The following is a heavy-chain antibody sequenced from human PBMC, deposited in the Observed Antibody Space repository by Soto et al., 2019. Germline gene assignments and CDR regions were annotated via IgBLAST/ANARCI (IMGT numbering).Heavy chain of an antibody. J-gene: IGHJ3*02. CDR2: ISSNGGSI. D-gene: IGHD1-1*01. CDR1: GFTFSSYV. V-gene: IGHV3-64D*08. CDR3: VKVNRAMSNFNAFDI. Sequence: GGSLRLSCSASGFTFSSYVMHWVRQAPGKGLEKVSAISSNGGSIYYADSVKGRFTISRDNSKNTLYLQMSSLRAEDTAVYYCVKVNRAMSNFNAFDIWGQGTMVTVSS.